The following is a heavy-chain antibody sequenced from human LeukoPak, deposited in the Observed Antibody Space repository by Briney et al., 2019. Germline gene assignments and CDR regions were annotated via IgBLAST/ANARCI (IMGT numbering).Heavy chain of an antibody. Sequence: GGSLRLSCTASRFTFSSYWMSWVRQAPGKGLEGVANIKQDGSEKYYVDSVECRFTISRDNAKNSLYLQMNSLRAEDTAVYYCARKDGDYGYYYYYGMDVWGKGTTVTVSS. J-gene: IGHJ6*04. CDR1: RFTFSSYW. D-gene: IGHD4-17*01. CDR2: IKQDGSEK. V-gene: IGHV3-7*03. CDR3: ARKDGDYGYYYYYGMDV.